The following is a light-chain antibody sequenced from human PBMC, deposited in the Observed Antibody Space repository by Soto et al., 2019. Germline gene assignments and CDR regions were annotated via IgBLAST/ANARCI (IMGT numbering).Light chain of an antibody. Sequence: EIVLTQTPLSLSVTPGQSASISCKSSQSLLHSDGKTYLYWYLQRPGQPPQLLMYEVSNRFSGVPERFSGSGSGTEFTLTISSLQSEDFAVYYCQKYNNWWTFGQGTKVDIK. CDR3: QKYNNWWT. J-gene: IGKJ1*01. CDR2: EVS. V-gene: IGKV2D-29*01. CDR1: QSLLHSDGKTY.